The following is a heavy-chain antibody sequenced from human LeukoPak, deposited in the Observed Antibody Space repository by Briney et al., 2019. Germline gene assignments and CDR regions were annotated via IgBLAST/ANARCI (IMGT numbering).Heavy chain of an antibody. V-gene: IGHV3-48*03. Sequence: RGSLRLSCAASGFTFSSYDMNWVRQAPGKGLEWVSYITSSGSTMYYADSVKGRFTISRDNAKNSLYLQMNSLRAEDTAVYYCARVEGYGSGSYSQDYWGQGTLVTVSS. CDR1: GFTFSSYD. D-gene: IGHD3-10*01. CDR2: ITSSGSTM. J-gene: IGHJ4*02. CDR3: ARVEGYGSGSYSQDY.